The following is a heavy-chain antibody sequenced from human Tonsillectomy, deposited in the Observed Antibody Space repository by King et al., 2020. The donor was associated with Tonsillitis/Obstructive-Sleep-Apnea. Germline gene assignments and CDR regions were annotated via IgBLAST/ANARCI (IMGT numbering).Heavy chain of an antibody. CDR3: AREGECSSTICAVDY. Sequence: QLQESGPGLVKPSQTLSLTCTVSGGSISSGGYYWSWIRQHPGKGLEWIGYIYYTGNTYYNPSLKSRLTISVDTSKNQFFLKLSSVTAADTAVYYCAREGECSSTICAVDYWGQGTLVTVSS. V-gene: IGHV4-31*03. J-gene: IGHJ4*02. CDR1: GGSISSGGYY. D-gene: IGHD2-2*01. CDR2: IYYTGNT.